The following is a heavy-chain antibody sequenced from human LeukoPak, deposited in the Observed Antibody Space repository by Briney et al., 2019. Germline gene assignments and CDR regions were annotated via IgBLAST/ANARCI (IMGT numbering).Heavy chain of an antibody. D-gene: IGHD3-3*01. Sequence: GGTLRLSCAVPGFTFSSYAMSWGRQAPGKGLEWVSDINGSGGSTYYADSVKGRFTTSRDNSKNTLYLQMNSLRAADTAVYYCVPRKEWSCYMDVWGKGTTVTVSS. CDR3: VPRKEWSCYMDV. CDR2: INGSGGST. J-gene: IGHJ6*03. CDR1: GFTFSSYA. V-gene: IGHV3-23*01.